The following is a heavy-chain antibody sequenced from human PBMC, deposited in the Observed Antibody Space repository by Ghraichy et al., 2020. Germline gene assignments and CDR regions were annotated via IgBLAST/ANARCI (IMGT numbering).Heavy chain of an antibody. V-gene: IGHV3-9*01. J-gene: IGHJ4*02. D-gene: IGHD6-19*01. CDR1: GFTFDDYA. CDR2: ISWNSGSI. CDR3: AKDMGTAIAVATDY. Sequence: GGSLRLSCAASGFTFDDYAMHWVRQAPGKGLEWVSGISWNSGSIGYADSVKGRFTISRDNAKNSLYLQMNSLRAEDTALYYCAKDMGTAIAVATDYWGQGTLVTVSS.